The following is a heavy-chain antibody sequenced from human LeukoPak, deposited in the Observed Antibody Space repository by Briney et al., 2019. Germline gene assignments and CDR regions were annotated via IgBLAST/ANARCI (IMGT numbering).Heavy chain of an antibody. CDR3: AKDLEWLSYFDY. V-gene: IGHV3-23*01. Sequence: QPGGSLRLSCAASGFTFGSDAMSWVRQAPGKGLEWVSSVSANGGSTYYADSVKGRFTISRDNSKNTLYLEMNSLRAEDTAVYYWAKDLEWLSYFDYWGQGTLVTVSS. CDR2: VSANGGST. CDR1: GFTFGSDA. J-gene: IGHJ4*02. D-gene: IGHD3-3*01.